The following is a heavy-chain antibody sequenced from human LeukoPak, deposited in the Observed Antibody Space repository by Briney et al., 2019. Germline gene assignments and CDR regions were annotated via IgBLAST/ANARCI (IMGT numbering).Heavy chain of an antibody. CDR3: ARGNIVAPDWFDP. CDR2: IYYSGST. V-gene: IGHV4-59*01. CDR1: GGSISSYY. J-gene: IGHJ5*02. D-gene: IGHD2-15*01. Sequence: PSETLSLTCTVSGGSISSYYWSWIRQPPGKGLEWNGYIYYSGSTNYNPSLKSRVTISVDTSKNQFSLKLSSVTAADTAVYYCARGNIVAPDWFDPWGQGTLVTVSS.